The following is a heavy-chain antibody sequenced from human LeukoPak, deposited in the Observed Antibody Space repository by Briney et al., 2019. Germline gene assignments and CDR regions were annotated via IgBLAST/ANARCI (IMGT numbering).Heavy chain of an antibody. V-gene: IGHV3-30*02. J-gene: IGHJ6*03. Sequence: GALRLSCAASGFTFSSYGMHWVRQAPGKGLEWVAFIRYDGSNKYYADSVKGRFTISRDNSKNTLYLQMNSLRAEDTAVYYCAKDWTYYDILTEAYYYYYYMDVWGKGTTVTISS. D-gene: IGHD3-9*01. CDR2: IRYDGSNK. CDR1: GFTFSSYG. CDR3: AKDWTYYDILTEAYYYYYYMDV.